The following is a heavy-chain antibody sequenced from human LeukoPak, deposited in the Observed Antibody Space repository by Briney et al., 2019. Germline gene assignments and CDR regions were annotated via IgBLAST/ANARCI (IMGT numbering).Heavy chain of an antibody. Sequence: SETLSLTCTVSGGSIRGSSDYWGWIRQSPGKGLEWIGSVYYSGSAYYNPSLKSRVSISVDTSKNQFHLRLTSVTAADTAVYYCARNESVLGTTGLNDFFDDWGQGTLVTVSS. CDR2: VYYSGSA. CDR1: GGSIRGSSDY. D-gene: IGHD1-26*01. J-gene: IGHJ4*02. V-gene: IGHV4-39*01. CDR3: ARNESVLGTTGLNDFFDD.